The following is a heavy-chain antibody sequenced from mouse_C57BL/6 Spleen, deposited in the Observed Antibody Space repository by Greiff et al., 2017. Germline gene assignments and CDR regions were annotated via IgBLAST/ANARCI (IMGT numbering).Heavy chain of an antibody. J-gene: IGHJ4*01. V-gene: IGHV1-26*01. CDR2: INPNNGGT. CDR1: GYTFTDYY. CDR3: ARWWYYGDYAMDY. Sequence: VQLQQSGPELVKPGASVKISCKASGYTFTDYYMNWVKQSHGKSLEWIGDINPNNGGTSYNQKFKGKATLTVDKSSSTAYMELRSLTSEDSAVYYCARWWYYGDYAMDYWGQGTSVTVSS. D-gene: IGHD1-1*01.